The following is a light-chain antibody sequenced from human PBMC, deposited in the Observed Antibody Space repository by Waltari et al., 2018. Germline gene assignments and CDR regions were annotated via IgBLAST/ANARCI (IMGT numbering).Light chain of an antibody. V-gene: IGLV2-14*03. J-gene: IGLJ2*01. Sequence: HSPLTQPPSVSGSPGQSIPIPSTETNSAFGGKDNSSWSQQHPGKPPSLIIYYVSMRQSGVLKCYSGSKSGTTASLTISGLQAEDEADYYCNSYTSSSTRVFGGGTKLTVL. CDR3: NSYTSSSTRV. CDR2: YVS. CDR1: NSAFGGKDN.